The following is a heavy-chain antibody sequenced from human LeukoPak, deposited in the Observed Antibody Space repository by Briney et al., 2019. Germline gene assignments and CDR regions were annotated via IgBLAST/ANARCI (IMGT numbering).Heavy chain of an antibody. CDR3: ARGNVIMVRGVRDNYYYGMDV. D-gene: IGHD3-10*01. V-gene: IGHV4-34*01. J-gene: IGHJ6*04. CDR1: GASFSGYY. CDR2: INHSGST. Sequence: PSETLSLTCAVYGASFSGYYWSWIRQPPGKGLEWIGEINHSGSTNYNPSLKSRVTISVDTSKNQFSLKLSSVTAADTAVYYCARGNVIMVRGVRDNYYYGMDVWGKGTTVTVSS.